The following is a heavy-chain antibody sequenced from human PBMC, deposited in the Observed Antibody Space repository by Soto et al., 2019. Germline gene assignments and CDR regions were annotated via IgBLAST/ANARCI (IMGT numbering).Heavy chain of an antibody. Sequence: SGPTLVNPTQPLTLTCTFSGFSLSTSGMCVSWIRQPPGKALEWLARIDWDDDKYYSTSLKTRLTISKDTSKNQVVLTMTNMDPVDTATYYCARGSCYSRNYYFDYWGQGTLVTVSS. CDR2: IDWDDDK. D-gene: IGHD2-15*01. V-gene: IGHV2-70*11. J-gene: IGHJ4*02. CDR1: GFSLSTSGMC. CDR3: ARGSCYSRNYYFDY.